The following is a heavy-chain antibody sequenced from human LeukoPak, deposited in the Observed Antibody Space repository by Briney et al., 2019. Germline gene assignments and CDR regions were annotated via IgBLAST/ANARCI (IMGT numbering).Heavy chain of an antibody. V-gene: IGHV3-23*01. CDR1: GFTFSNYA. J-gene: IGHJ4*02. D-gene: IGHD6-13*01. Sequence: GGSLRLSCAASGFTFSNYAMSWVRQAPGKGLEWVSAINTGGGVTYYADSVKGRFAISRDNSQNTLFLQMNSLRAEDTAIYYCAKKDAGLHPFAYWGQGTLVTVSS. CDR2: INTGGGVT. CDR3: AKKDAGLHPFAY.